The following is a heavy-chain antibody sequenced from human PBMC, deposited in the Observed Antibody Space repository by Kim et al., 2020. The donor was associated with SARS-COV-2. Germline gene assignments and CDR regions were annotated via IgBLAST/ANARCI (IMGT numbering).Heavy chain of an antibody. CDR3: ARILGYDLLTGPWGWFDP. CDR2: IYYSGST. V-gene: IGHV4-59*01. D-gene: IGHD3-9*01. Sequence: SETLSLTCTVSGGSISSYYWSWIRQPPGKGLEWLGYIYYSGSTNYNPSLKSRVTTSIDTSKNQFSLRLTSVTAADTAVYYCARILGYDLLTGPWGWFDPWGQGTLVTVSS. CDR1: GGSISSYY. J-gene: IGHJ5*02.